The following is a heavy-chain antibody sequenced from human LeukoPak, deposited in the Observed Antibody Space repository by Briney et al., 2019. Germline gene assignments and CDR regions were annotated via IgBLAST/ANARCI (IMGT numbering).Heavy chain of an antibody. V-gene: IGHV3-30*02. J-gene: IGHJ4*02. CDR3: AKDPSFRPGYFDY. Sequence: PGGSLRLSCAASGFTFSSYGMHWVRQDPGKGLEWVAFIRYDGSNKYYADSVKGRFTISRDNSKNTLYLQMNSLRAEDTAVYYCAKDPSFRPGYFDYWGQGTLVTVSS. CDR2: IRYDGSNK. CDR1: GFTFSSYG.